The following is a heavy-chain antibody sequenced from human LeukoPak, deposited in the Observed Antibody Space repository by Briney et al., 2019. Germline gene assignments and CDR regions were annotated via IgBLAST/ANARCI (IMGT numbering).Heavy chain of an antibody. CDR2: ISSSGSTI. D-gene: IGHD3-16*02. V-gene: IGHV3-11*04. CDR1: GFTFSDYY. Sequence: GGSLRLSCAASGFTFSDYYMSWIRQAPGKGLVWVSYISSSGSTIYYADSVMGRFTISRDSAMNSVSLQINSLRAEDTAVYYCLLQMTYGELSDPDFRGQGTLVTVSS. CDR3: LLQMTYGELSDPDF. J-gene: IGHJ4*02.